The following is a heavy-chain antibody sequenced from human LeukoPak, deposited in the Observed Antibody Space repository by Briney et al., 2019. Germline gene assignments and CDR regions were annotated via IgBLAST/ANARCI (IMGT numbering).Heavy chain of an antibody. CDR3: AKDISPPDFGFGELSLLGGGMDV. CDR1: GFTFDDYA. Sequence: GGSLRLSCAASGFTFDDYAMHWVRQAPGKGLEWVSGISWNSGSIGYADSMKGRFTISRDNAKNSLYLQMNSLRAEDTALYYCAKDISPPDFGFGELSLLGGGMDVWGQGTTVTVSS. J-gene: IGHJ6*02. CDR2: ISWNSGSI. D-gene: IGHD3-10*01. V-gene: IGHV3-9*01.